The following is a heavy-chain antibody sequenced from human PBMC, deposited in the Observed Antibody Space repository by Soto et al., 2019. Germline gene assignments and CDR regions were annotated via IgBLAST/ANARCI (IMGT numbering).Heavy chain of an antibody. CDR3: ARGRRGRYYYYGMDV. Sequence: QVQLQQWGAGLLKPSETLSLTCAVYGGSFSGYYWSWIRQPPGKGLEWIGEINHSGSTNYNPSLKSRVTIXXDXSXXQFSLELSSVTAADTAVYYCARGRRGRYYYYGMDVWGQGTTVTVSS. CDR2: INHSGST. D-gene: IGHD5-12*01. CDR1: GGSFSGYY. J-gene: IGHJ6*02. V-gene: IGHV4-34*01.